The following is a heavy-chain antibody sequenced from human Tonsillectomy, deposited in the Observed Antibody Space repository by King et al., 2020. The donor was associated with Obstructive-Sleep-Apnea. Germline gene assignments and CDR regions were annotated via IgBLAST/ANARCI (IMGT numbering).Heavy chain of an antibody. V-gene: IGHV5-10-1*03. J-gene: IGHJ4*02. CDR3: ARLDSNGYGSASHFDY. Sequence: DVQLVESGAEVKKPGESLRIYCKGSGYSFTTYWISWVRQMPEKGLEWMGRIDPSGSYTNYNPSFQGHVTISADKSISTAYLQWSSLKASDTAMYFCARLDSNGYGSASHFDYWGQGTLVTVSS. CDR1: GYSFTTYW. CDR2: IDPSGSYT. D-gene: IGHD3-22*01.